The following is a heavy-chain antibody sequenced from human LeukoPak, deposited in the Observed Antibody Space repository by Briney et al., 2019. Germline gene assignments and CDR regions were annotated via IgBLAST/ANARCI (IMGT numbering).Heavy chain of an antibody. CDR3: ARAYYYGSGYHYGMDV. J-gene: IGHJ6*02. CDR2: IIPIFGTA. D-gene: IGHD3-10*01. Sequence: SVKFSCKASGGTFSSYAISWVRQAPGQGLEWMGGIIPIFGTANYAQKFQGRVTITADESTSTAYMELSSLRSEDTAVYYCARAYYYGSGYHYGMDVWGQGTTVTVSS. CDR1: GGTFSSYA. V-gene: IGHV1-69*13.